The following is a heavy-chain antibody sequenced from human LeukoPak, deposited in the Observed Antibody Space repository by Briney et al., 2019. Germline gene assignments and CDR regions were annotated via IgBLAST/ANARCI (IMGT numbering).Heavy chain of an antibody. J-gene: IGHJ6*03. CDR1: GGSISSGSFY. CDR3: AREDEGYYYYYIDV. CDR2: IYASGTT. Sequence: SQTLSLTCTVSGGSISSGSFYWSWIRQPAGKGLEWLGHIYASGTTNYNPSLKNRVTIFIDASKGQFSLELSSVTGAETAVYFCAREDEGYYYYYIDVWGKGTTVTISS. V-gene: IGHV4-61*09.